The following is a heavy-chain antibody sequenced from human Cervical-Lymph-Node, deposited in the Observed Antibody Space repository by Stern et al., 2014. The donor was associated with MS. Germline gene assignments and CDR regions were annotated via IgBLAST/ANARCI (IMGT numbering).Heavy chain of an antibody. CDR2: IIPMLGTI. CDR3: ARDGRGNFFYFDL. J-gene: IGHJ2*01. D-gene: IGHD4-23*01. CDR1: GGTFTSYA. Sequence: VQLVESGAELKTPGASVRISCKASGGTFTSYAINWVRQAPGQGPEWMGRIIPMLGTINSAQNFQGRVTISADESTGTAYMELTGLTSEDTAVFYCARDGRGNFFYFDLWGRGTLVTVSS. V-gene: IGHV1-69*11.